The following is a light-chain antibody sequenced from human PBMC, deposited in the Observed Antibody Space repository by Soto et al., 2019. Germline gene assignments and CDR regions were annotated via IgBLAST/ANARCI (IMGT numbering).Light chain of an antibody. CDR2: YDS. J-gene: IGLJ2*01. CDR3: QVWDSSSEVV. V-gene: IGLV3-21*04. Sequence: VLTQPPSVSVAPGKTARITCGGNNIGSKSVHWYQQKPGQAPVLVIYYDSDRPSGIPERFSGSNSGNTATLTISRVEAGDEADYYCQVWDSSSEVVFGGGTKLTVL. CDR1: NIGSKS.